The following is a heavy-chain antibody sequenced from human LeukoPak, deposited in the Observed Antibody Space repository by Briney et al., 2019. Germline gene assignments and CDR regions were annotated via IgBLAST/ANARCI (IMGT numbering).Heavy chain of an antibody. J-gene: IGHJ6*03. Sequence: KTSETLSLTCSVSGASISSGSNYWGWIRQPPGKTLEWIGSIYSSGSTYYNPSLKSRVIIIIDTPKNHFSLTLSSVTAADTAVYYCARVFVDLNYYYYYMDVWGKGTTVTISS. D-gene: IGHD3-10*02. CDR3: ARVFVDLNYYYYYMDV. V-gene: IGHV4-39*07. CDR1: GASISSGSNY. CDR2: IYSSGST.